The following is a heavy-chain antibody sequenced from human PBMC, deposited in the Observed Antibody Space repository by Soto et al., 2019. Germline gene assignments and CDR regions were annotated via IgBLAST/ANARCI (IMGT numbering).Heavy chain of an antibody. CDR3: ASQGDDYKLYYGMDV. J-gene: IGHJ6*02. D-gene: IGHD4-4*01. V-gene: IGHV5-51*01. CDR2: IYPGDSDT. Sequence: PGESLKISCKGSGYSFTSYWIGWVRQMPGKGLEWMGIIYPGDSDTRYSPSFQGQVTISADKSISTAYLQWSSLKASDTAMYYCASQGDDYKLYYGMDVWGQGTTVTVSS. CDR1: GYSFTSYW.